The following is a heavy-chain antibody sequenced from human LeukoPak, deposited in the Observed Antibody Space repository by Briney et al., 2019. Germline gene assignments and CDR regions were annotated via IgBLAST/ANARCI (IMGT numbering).Heavy chain of an antibody. CDR1: GGSFSGYY. CDR2: INHSGST. CDR3: ARGVLRFLEWLSPSYYDYMDV. V-gene: IGHV4-34*01. D-gene: IGHD3-3*01. J-gene: IGHJ6*03. Sequence: SETLSLTCAVYGGSFSGYYWSWIRQPPGKGLEWIGEINHSGSTNYNPSLKSRVTISVDTSKNQFSLKLSSVTAADTAVYYCARGVLRFLEWLSPSYYDYMDVWGKGTTVTVSS.